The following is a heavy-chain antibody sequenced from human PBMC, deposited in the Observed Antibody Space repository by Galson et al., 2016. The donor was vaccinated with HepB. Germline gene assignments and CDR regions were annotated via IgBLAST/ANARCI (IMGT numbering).Heavy chain of an antibody. Sequence: ETLSLTCAVSGVSITSNDWWSWVRQPPGQGLEWIGQIFHSGRVNYTPSLASRVTISIDTSNNHFSLRLTSVTAADTALYSCARQYWGGPSDYWGQGTLVTVSS. CDR3: ARQYWGGPSDY. J-gene: IGHJ4*02. CDR2: IFHSGRV. V-gene: IGHV4-4*01. D-gene: IGHD2/OR15-2a*01. CDR1: GVSITSNDW.